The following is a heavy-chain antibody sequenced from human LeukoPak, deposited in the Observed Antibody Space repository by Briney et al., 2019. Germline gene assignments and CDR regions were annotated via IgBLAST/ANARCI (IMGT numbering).Heavy chain of an antibody. CDR3: ARVSRFTNIVGATVY. Sequence: ASVKVSCKASGYTFSGYYMQWVRQAPGQGLEWMGRIDPKSGGTNYAQKFQGRVTMTRDTSISTAYMELSNLRSDDTAVYYCARVSRFTNIVGATVYWGQGTLVTVSS. CDR1: GYTFSGYY. J-gene: IGHJ4*02. D-gene: IGHD1-26*01. CDR2: IDPKSGGT. V-gene: IGHV1-2*06.